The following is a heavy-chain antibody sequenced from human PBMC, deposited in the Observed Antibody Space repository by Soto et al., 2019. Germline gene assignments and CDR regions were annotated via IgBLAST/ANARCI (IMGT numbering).Heavy chain of an antibody. V-gene: IGHV1-18*01. CDR2: ISAYNGNT. J-gene: IGHJ4*02. D-gene: IGHD3-10*01. CDR3: ARIVTMVRGVIWGYFDY. Sequence: GASVKVSCKASGYTFTSYGSSWVRQAPRQGLEWMGWISAYNGNTNYAQKLQGRVTMTTDTSTSTAYMELRSLRSDDTAVYYCARIVTMVRGVIWGYFDYWGQGTLVTVSS. CDR1: GYTFTSYG.